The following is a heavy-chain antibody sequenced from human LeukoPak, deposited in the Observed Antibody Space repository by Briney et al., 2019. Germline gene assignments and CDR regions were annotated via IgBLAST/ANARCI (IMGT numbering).Heavy chain of an antibody. CDR1: GYTFTRYV. J-gene: IGHJ6*03. Sequence: AAVKVSCMPSGYTFTRYVISGVRPAPAQGLEWVGWISAFNGNTKYAQKPQGRITKTTDTSTRTAYTEMRRLRSYEPAVYYLSRGKTMVRGVITPRDYYYYMDVWGKGTTVTVSS. V-gene: IGHV1-18*01. CDR3: SRGKTMVRGVITPRDYYYYMDV. CDR2: ISAFNGNT. D-gene: IGHD3-10*01.